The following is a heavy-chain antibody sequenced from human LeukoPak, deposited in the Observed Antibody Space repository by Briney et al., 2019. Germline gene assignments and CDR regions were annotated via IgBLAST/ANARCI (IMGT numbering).Heavy chain of an antibody. CDR3: ARGGDYVWGSYRPFDY. CDR1: GYTFTGYY. CDR2: INPNSGGT. V-gene: IGHV1-2*02. Sequence: ASVKVSCTASGYTFTGYYMHWVRQAPGQGLEWMGWINPNSGGTNYAQKFQGRVTMTRDTSISTAYMELSRLRSDDTAVYYCARGGDYVWGSYRPFDYWGQGTLVTVSS. D-gene: IGHD3-16*02. J-gene: IGHJ4*02.